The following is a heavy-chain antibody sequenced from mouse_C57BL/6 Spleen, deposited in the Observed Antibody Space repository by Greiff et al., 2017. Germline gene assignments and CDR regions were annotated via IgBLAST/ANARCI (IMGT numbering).Heavy chain of an antibody. CDR3: ARSPYYGSSLCDFDY. D-gene: IGHD1-1*01. J-gene: IGHJ2*01. Sequence: VKLVESGPGLVQPSQSLSITCTVSGFSLTSYGVHWVRQSPGKGLEWLGVIWSGGSPAYNAPFISRLSISKDNSKSPVFFKMNSLQADDTAIYYCARSPYYGSSLCDFDYWGQGTTLTVSS. CDR1: GFSLTSYG. V-gene: IGHV2-2*01. CDR2: IWSGGSP.